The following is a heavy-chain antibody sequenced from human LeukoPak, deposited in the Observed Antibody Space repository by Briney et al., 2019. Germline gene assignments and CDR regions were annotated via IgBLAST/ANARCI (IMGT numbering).Heavy chain of an antibody. D-gene: IGHD3-10*01. CDR3: AREVVWFGELLGSAFDI. CDR2: ISSSGNTI. J-gene: IGHJ3*02. V-gene: IGHV3-48*03. CDR1: GFTFSSYE. Sequence: PGGSLRLSCAASGFTFSSYEMNWVRQAPGKGLEWVSYISSSGNTIYYADSVKGRFTISRDNSKNTLYLQMNSLRAEDTAVYYCAREVVWFGELLGSAFDIWGQGTMVTVSS.